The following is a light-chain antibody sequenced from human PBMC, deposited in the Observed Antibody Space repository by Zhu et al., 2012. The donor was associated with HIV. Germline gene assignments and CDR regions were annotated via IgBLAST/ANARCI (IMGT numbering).Light chain of an antibody. CDR2: DTS. Sequence: EIVLTQSPGTLSLSPGERATLSCRASQSVNSKYLAWYQQKPGQAPRLLIYDTSKRATGIPARFSGSGSGTDFTLTISSLEPEDFALYYCQQRSSWPLTFGGGTKVEIK. J-gene: IGKJ4*01. V-gene: IGKV3-11*01. CDR3: QQRSSWPLT. CDR1: QSVNSKY.